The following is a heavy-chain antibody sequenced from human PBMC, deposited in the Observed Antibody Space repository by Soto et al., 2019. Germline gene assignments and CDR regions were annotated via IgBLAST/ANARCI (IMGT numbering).Heavy chain of an antibody. CDR1: GFTFSSYS. CDR3: ASQWLVHAGYFDY. J-gene: IGHJ4*02. CDR2: ISSSSSTI. Sequence: EVQLVESGGGLVQPGGSLRLSCAASGFTFSSYSMNWVRQAPGKGLEWVSYISSSSSTIYYADSVKGRFTISRDNAKNSLYLQMNSLRDEDTAVYYCASQWLVHAGYFDYWGQGTLVTVSS. D-gene: IGHD6-19*01. V-gene: IGHV3-48*02.